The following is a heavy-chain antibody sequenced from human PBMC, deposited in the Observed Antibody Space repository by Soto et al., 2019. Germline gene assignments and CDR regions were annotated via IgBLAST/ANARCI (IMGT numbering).Heavy chain of an antibody. D-gene: IGHD7-27*01. Sequence: EVQLVESGGGLVQPGGSLRLSCEASGFTFGTYWMTWVRQPPGKGVECVADIKPDGSERYYVDSVKGRFTISRDNAKNSLYLHMNSLRAEDTAVYYCATDLNWEHYWGQGTLVTVSS. CDR2: IKPDGSER. V-gene: IGHV3-7*04. CDR3: ATDLNWEHY. J-gene: IGHJ4*02. CDR1: GFTFGTYW.